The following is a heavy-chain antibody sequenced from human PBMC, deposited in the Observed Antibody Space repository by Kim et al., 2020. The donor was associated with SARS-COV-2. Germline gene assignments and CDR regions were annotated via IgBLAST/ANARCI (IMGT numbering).Heavy chain of an antibody. CDR1: GFSFVDYA. D-gene: IGHD6-6*01. J-gene: IGHJ4*02. CDR2: INARRTT. Sequence: GGSLRLSCAASGFSFVDYAMGWVRQAPGKGLEWVSTINARRTTYYSDSVKGRFTISRDSSKNVVDLQMNSLRADDTAVYYCAKTIVEARFFGYWGQGTLV. CDR3: AKTIVEARFFGY. V-gene: IGHV3-23*01.